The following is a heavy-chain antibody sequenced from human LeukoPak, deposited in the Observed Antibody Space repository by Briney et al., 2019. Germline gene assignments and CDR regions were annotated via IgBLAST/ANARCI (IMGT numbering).Heavy chain of an antibody. V-gene: IGHV3-30*18. J-gene: IGHJ4*02. D-gene: IGHD3-9*01. CDR2: ISYDGSNK. CDR1: GFTFSSYS. CDR3: AKDGYFDWLFSY. Sequence: GRSLRLSCAASGFTFSSYSMHWVRQAPGKGLEWVAVISYDGSNKYYADSVKGRFTISRDNSKNTLYLQMNSLRAEDTAVYYCAKDGYFDWLFSYWGQGTLVTVSS.